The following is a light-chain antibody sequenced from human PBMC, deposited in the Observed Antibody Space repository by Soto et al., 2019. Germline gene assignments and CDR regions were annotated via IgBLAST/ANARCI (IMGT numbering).Light chain of an antibody. CDR2: ATS. CDR3: LQAKTFPLT. V-gene: IGKV1D-12*01. Sequence: IQMTQSPSSVSASVGDRVTITCRASQDLTNWLAWYQQKPGKAPKVLIYATSTLENGVPSRFGGSGSGTEYTLTISNLQPEDFATYHCLQAKTFPLTFGGGTKVEI. J-gene: IGKJ4*01. CDR1: QDLTNW.